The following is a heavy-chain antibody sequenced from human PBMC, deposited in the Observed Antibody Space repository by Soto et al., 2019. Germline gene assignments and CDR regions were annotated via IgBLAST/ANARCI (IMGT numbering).Heavy chain of an antibody. J-gene: IGHJ5*02. V-gene: IGHV3-53*05. Sequence: SLRLSCAASGVTVSSGYMAWVRQAPGKGLEWLSILFSGGSAYYADSVKGRFTVSRDNSKNTLSLEMNSLKVEDTAVYYCARDTRSSGWYDIWGQGTLVTVSS. CDR3: ARDTRSSGWYDI. D-gene: IGHD6-19*01. CDR2: LFSGGSA. CDR1: GVTVSSGY.